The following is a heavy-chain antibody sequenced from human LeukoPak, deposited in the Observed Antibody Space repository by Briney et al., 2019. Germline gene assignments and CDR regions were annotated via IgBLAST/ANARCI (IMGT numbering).Heavy chain of an antibody. Sequence: ASVKVSCKASGGTFSSYAISWVRQAPGQGLEWMGGITPIFGTANYAQKFQGRVTITADESTSTAYMELSSLRSEDTAVYYCARVWDYDSSGYSYYFDYWGQGTLVTVSS. CDR3: ARVWDYDSSGYSYYFDY. CDR2: ITPIFGTA. D-gene: IGHD3-22*01. V-gene: IGHV1-69*13. J-gene: IGHJ4*02. CDR1: GGTFSSYA.